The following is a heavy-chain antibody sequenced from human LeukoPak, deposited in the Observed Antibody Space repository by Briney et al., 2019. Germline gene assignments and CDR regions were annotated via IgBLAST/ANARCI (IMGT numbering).Heavy chain of an antibody. Sequence: SETLSLTCAVYGGSFSGYYWSWIRQPPGKGLEWIGEINHSGSTNYNPSLKSRVTISVDTSKNQFSLKLSSVTAADTAVYYCARGRHYYYGSGSYARYYFDYWGQGTLVTVSS. D-gene: IGHD3-10*01. J-gene: IGHJ4*02. CDR3: ARGRHYYYGSGSYARYYFDY. CDR2: INHSGST. CDR1: GGSFSGYY. V-gene: IGHV4-34*01.